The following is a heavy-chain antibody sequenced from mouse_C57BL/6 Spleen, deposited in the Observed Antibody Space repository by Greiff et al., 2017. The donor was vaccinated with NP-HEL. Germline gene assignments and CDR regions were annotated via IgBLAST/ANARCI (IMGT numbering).Heavy chain of an antibody. J-gene: IGHJ2*01. V-gene: IGHV1-81*01. Sequence: VQLQQSGAELARPGASVKLSCKDSGYTFTSYGISWVKQRTGQGLEWIGEIYPRSGNTYYNEKFKGKATLTADKSSSTAYMELRSLISEDSAVYVCARFGEYDGGPPYFDYWGQGTTLTVSS. CDR1: GYTFTSYG. D-gene: IGHD2-14*01. CDR3: ARFGEYDGGPPYFDY. CDR2: IYPRSGNT.